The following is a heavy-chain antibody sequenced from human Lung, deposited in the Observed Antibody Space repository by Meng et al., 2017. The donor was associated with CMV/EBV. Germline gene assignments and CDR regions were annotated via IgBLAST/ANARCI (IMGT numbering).Heavy chain of an antibody. Sequence: QGQRVQSGFELKKPGASVKVSCKASGYTFSTYTIYWVRQAHGRGLEWMGWISTNTGTPTYTQGFTGRFVFSLDTSVSTAYLQISSLKAEDTAVYYCARGGNFDPWGQGTLVTVSS. V-gene: IGHV7-4-1*02. CDR1: GYTFSTYT. CDR2: ISTNTGTP. J-gene: IGHJ5*02. CDR3: ARGGNFDP. D-gene: IGHD2/OR15-2a*01.